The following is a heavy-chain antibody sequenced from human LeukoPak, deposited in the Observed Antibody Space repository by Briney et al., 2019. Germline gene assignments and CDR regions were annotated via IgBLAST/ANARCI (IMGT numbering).Heavy chain of an antibody. CDR1: GYTFTSYG. D-gene: IGHD4-4*01. V-gene: IGHV1-2*02. J-gene: IGHJ4*02. CDR3: ARGSVDY. CDR2: INPNSGGT. Sequence: ASVKVSCKASGYTFTSYGIIWVRQAPGQGLEWMGWINPNSGGTNYAQKFQGRVTMTRDTSISTAYMELRRLRSDDTAVYYCARGSVDYWGQGTLLTVSS.